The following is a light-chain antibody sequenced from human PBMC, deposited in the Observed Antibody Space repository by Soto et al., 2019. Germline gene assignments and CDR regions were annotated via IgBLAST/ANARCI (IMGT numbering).Light chain of an antibody. V-gene: IGKV3-11*01. CDR1: QSVSSY. CDR3: QQHTNWPPSIT. J-gene: IGKJ5*01. Sequence: EIVLTQSPATLSLSPGERASISCRASQSVSSYLAWFQQKPGQAPRLLIYDASHRATGIAARFSGSGSGTDFTLTIRSLEPEDFAIYYCQQHTNWPPSITFGQGTRLEIK. CDR2: DAS.